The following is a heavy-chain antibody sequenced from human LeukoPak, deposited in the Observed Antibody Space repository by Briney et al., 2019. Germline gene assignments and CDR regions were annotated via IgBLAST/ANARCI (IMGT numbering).Heavy chain of an antibody. V-gene: IGHV3-21*01. CDR1: GFTFSSYS. Sequence: GGSLRLSCAASGFTFSSYSMHWVRQAPGKGLEWVSFISSSSGYIYYADSVKGRFTISRDNAKNSLYLQMNSLRAEDTAVYYCAKDFWGWASVVPAAMDYFDYWGQGTLVTVSS. CDR3: AKDFWGWASVVPAAMDYFDY. CDR2: ISSSSGYI. D-gene: IGHD2-2*01. J-gene: IGHJ4*02.